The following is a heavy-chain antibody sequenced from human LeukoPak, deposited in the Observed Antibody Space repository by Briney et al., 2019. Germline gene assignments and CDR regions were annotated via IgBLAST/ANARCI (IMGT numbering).Heavy chain of an antibody. CDR2: IKGTTADGTT. V-gene: IGHV3-15*01. CDR1: GIPFIDAW. D-gene: IGHD2-15*01. Sequence: GGSLRLSCELSGIPFIDAWMSWVRQAPGKGLEWVGRIKGTTADGTTAYAAPVKGRFLITRDDSQRMVYLQMDSLKIEDTAVYFCTWVDCSGGSCYFASGGQGTEDTVSS. J-gene: IGHJ4*02. CDR3: TWVDCSGGSCYFAS.